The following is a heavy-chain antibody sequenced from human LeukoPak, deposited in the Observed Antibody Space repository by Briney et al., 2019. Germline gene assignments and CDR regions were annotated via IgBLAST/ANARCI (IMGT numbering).Heavy chain of an antibody. CDR3: ASSAAKWFGELGGWFDP. V-gene: IGHV4-39*01. CDR2: FYQSGTT. J-gene: IGHJ5*02. CDR1: GGSLSSSDYY. D-gene: IGHD3-10*01. Sequence: PSETLSLTCTVSGGSLSSSDYYWGWIRQPPGKGLEWIGSFYQSGTTYYNPSLKSRVTISVATSKNQFSLKMGSVTAADTAVYYCASSAAKWFGELGGWFDPWGQGTLVTVTS.